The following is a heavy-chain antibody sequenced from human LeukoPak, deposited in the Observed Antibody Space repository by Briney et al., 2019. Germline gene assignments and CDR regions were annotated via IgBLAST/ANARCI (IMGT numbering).Heavy chain of an antibody. CDR2: IYSGGST. D-gene: IGHD2-21*01. V-gene: IGHV3-53*01. J-gene: IGHJ2*01. Sequence: GGSLRLSCAASGFTVSSNYMSGVRQAPGEGLEWVSVIYSGGSTYYADSVKGRFTISRDNSKNTLYLQMNSLRAEDTAVYSCARGPRALFPFDLWGRGTLVTVSS. CDR3: ARGPRALFPFDL. CDR1: GFTVSSNY.